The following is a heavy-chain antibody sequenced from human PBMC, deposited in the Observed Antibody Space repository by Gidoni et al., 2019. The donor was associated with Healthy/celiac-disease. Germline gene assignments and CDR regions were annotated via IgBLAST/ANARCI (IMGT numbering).Heavy chain of an antibody. J-gene: IGHJ4*02. Sequence: EVQLVESGGGLVQPGGSLRLSCAASGFPFSSYSMNWVRQAPGKGLEWVSYISSSSSTIYYADSVKGRFTISRDNAKNSLYLQMNSLRDEDTAVYYCARDHLVRGVIISPFGYWGQGTLVTVSS. V-gene: IGHV3-48*02. CDR3: ARDHLVRGVIISPFGY. D-gene: IGHD3-10*01. CDR2: ISSSSSTI. CDR1: GFPFSSYS.